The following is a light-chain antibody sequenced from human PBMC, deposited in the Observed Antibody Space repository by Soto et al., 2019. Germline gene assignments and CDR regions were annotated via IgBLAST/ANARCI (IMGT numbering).Light chain of an antibody. Sequence: QSALTQPASVSGSPGQSITISCTGTSSDVGSYNLVSWYQQHPGKAPKLMIYEGSKRPSGVSNRFSGSKSGNTASLTISGLQAEDEADYYCCSYAGSSTVVFGGGTVLTVL. CDR2: EGS. J-gene: IGLJ2*01. CDR1: SSDVGSYNL. V-gene: IGLV2-23*01. CDR3: CSYAGSSTVV.